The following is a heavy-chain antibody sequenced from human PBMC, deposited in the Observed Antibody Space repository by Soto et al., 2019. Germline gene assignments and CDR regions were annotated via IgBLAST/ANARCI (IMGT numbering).Heavy chain of an antibody. V-gene: IGHV5-10-1*01. Sequence: GESLKISCKGSGYSFTSYWISWVRQMPGKGLEWMGRIDPSDSYTNYSPSFQGHVTISADKSISTAYLQWSSLKASDTAMYYCARGTFPGVVTLPYYYGMAVWGQGTTVTVSS. J-gene: IGHJ6*02. D-gene: IGHD3-22*01. CDR3: ARGTFPGVVTLPYYYGMAV. CDR2: IDPSDSYT. CDR1: GYSFTSYW.